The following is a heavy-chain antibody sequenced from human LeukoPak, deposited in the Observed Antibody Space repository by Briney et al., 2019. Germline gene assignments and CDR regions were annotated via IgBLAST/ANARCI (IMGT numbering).Heavy chain of an antibody. CDR3: ARGRKYSYGKAPFDY. D-gene: IGHD5-18*01. Sequence: GASVKVSCKASGYTFSAYYMHWVRQAPGQGLEWMGWMNPNSGNTGYAQKFQGRVTMTRNTSISTAYMELSSLRSEDTAVYYCARGRKYSYGKAPFDYWGQGTLVTVSS. V-gene: IGHV1-8*02. CDR1: GYTFSAYY. CDR2: MNPNSGNT. J-gene: IGHJ4*02.